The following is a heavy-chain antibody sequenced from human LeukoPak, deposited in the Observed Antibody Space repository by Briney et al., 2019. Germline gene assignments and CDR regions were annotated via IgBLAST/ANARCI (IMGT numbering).Heavy chain of an antibody. Sequence: HAGGSLRLSCAASGFTFSSYAMSWVRQAPGKGLEWVSAISGSGGSTYYADSVKGRFTISRDNSKNTLYLQMNSLRAEDTAVYYCAKDVRRAEWLRLQSQFDPWGQGTLVTVSS. CDR1: GFTFSSYA. D-gene: IGHD5-12*01. CDR3: AKDVRRAEWLRLQSQFDP. J-gene: IGHJ5*02. CDR2: ISGSGGST. V-gene: IGHV3-23*01.